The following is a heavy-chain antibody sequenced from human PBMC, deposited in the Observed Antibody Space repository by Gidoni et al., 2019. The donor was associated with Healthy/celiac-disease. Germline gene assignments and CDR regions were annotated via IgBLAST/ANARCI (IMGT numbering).Heavy chain of an antibody. CDR2: IIPILGIA. D-gene: IGHD4-17*01. Sequence: QVQLVQSGAEVKKPGSSVKVSCKASGGTFSSYTISWVRQAPGQGLEWMGRIIPILGIANYAQKFQGRVTITADKSTSTAYMELSSLRSEDTAVYYCARDPYGDYDYYYYGMDVWGQGTTVTVSS. J-gene: IGHJ6*02. V-gene: IGHV1-69*08. CDR1: GGTFSSYT. CDR3: ARDPYGDYDYYYYGMDV.